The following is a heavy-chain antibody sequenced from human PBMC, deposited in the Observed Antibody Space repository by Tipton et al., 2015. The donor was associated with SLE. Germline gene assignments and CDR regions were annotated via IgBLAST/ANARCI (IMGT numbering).Heavy chain of an antibody. CDR2: ISSSGSTI. D-gene: IGHD6-19*01. J-gene: IGHJ4*02. Sequence: LSLTCAVSGYSICSGYFLGWFRQAPGKWLAWVSYISSSGSTIYYADSVRGRFTISRDNAKNSLYLQMNSLRAEDTAVYYCARDKRMIAVAPYDYWGQGTLVTVSS. CDR3: ARDKRMIAVAPYDY. V-gene: IGHV3-11*04. CDR1: GYSICSGYF.